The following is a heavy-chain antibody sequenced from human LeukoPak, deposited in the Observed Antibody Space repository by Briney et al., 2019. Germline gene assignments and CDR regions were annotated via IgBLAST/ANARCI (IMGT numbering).Heavy chain of an antibody. Sequence: PGGSLRLSCAVSGFTFSSYWMSWVRQAPGKGLAWVANIKQDGSEKYFVDSVKGRFTISRDNAKNSLYLQMNSLRAEDTAVYYCARGGSRHPSPEDYWGQGTLVTVSS. CDR1: GFTFSSYW. CDR2: IKQDGSEK. V-gene: IGHV3-7*03. D-gene: IGHD1-1*01. J-gene: IGHJ4*02. CDR3: ARGGSRHPSPEDY.